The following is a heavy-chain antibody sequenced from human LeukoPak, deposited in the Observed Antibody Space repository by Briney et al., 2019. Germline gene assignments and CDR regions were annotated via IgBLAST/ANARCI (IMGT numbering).Heavy chain of an antibody. CDR2: IYYSGST. CDR1: GGSISNYY. CDR3: ARALNWFDP. V-gene: IGHV4-59*06. Sequence: SETLSLTCTVSGGSISNYYWSWIRQHPGKGLEWIGYIYYSGSTYYNPSLKSRVTISVDTSKNQFSLKLSSVTAADTAVYYCARALNWFDPWGQGTLVTVSS. J-gene: IGHJ5*02.